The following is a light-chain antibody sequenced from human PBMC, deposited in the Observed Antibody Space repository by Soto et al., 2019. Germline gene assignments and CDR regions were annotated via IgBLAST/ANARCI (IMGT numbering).Light chain of an antibody. CDR2: AAS. V-gene: IGKV1-39*01. CDR1: QSIGKY. J-gene: IGKJ1*01. CDR3: HQTYGTTRT. Sequence: DIQMTQSPSSLSASVGDRVTITCRASQSIGKYLNWYQQKPGEAPNLLFYAASILQSGVPSRFSGSSSGTDFTLTLTSLQPEDFATYYCHQTYGTTRTFGQVTKVEIK.